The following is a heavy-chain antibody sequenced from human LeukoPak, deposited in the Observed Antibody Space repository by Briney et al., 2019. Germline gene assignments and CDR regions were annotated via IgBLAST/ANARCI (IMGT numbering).Heavy chain of an antibody. CDR1: GYSIGSGYY. V-gene: IGHV4-38-2*02. Sequence: PSETLSLTCTVSGYSIGSGYYWGWIRQPPGKGLEWIGSIYHSGSTYYNPSLKSRVTVSLDTSKNQFSLKLSSVTAADTAVYYCARDDYGDPFDYWGQGTLVTVSS. CDR2: IYHSGST. D-gene: IGHD4-17*01. J-gene: IGHJ4*02. CDR3: ARDDYGDPFDY.